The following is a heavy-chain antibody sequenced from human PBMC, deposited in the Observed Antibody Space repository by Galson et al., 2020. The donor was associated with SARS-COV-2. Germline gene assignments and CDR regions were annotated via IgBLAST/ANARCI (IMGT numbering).Heavy chain of an antibody. Sequence: SETLSLTCPVSGGSISGGNYAWPWIRQPAGQQLEWIGRVYTSGTTNYNPSLKSRVTISFDTSRNQFSLNLISVTAADTAIYYCARGTPLAGLFWFDPWGQGTQVTVSS. V-gene: IGHV4-61*02. J-gene: IGHJ5*02. CDR3: ARGTPLAGLFWFDP. CDR2: VYTSGTT. CDR1: GGSISGGNYA. D-gene: IGHD6-19*01.